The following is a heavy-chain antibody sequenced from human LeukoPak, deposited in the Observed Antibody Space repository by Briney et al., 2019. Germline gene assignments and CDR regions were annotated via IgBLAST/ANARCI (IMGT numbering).Heavy chain of an antibody. Sequence: ASVKVSCKASGYTFTSYGISWVRQAPGQGLEWMGWISAYNGNTNYAQKLQGRVTMTTDTSTSTAYMELRSLRSDDTAVYYCARTISSSWYGGSWFDPWGQGTLVTVYS. CDR2: ISAYNGNT. J-gene: IGHJ5*02. CDR1: GYTFTSYG. V-gene: IGHV1-18*01. D-gene: IGHD6-13*01. CDR3: ARTISSSWYGGSWFDP.